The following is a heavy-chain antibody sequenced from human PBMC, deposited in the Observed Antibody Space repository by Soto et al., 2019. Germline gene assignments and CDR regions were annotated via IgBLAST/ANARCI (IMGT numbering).Heavy chain of an antibody. CDR2: IYYSGST. J-gene: IGHJ5*02. V-gene: IGHV4-39*01. CDR1: GGSISSSSYY. Sequence: SETLSLTCTVSGGSISSSSYYWGWIRQPPGKGLEWIGSIYYSGSTYYNPSLKSRVTISVDTSKNQFSLKLSSVTAADTAVYYCVRRLAAIPFDPRGQGTLVSVSS. CDR3: VRRLAAIPFDP. D-gene: IGHD2-21*02.